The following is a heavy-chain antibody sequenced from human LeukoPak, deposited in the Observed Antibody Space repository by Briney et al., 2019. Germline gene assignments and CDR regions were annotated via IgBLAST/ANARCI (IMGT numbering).Heavy chain of an antibody. J-gene: IGHJ6*03. Sequence: ASVKVSCKASGGTFSSYAVSWVRQAPGQGLEWMGGIIPIFGTANYAQKFQGRVTITTDESTSTAYMELSSLRSEDTAVYYCSYCSSTSCDTPYYYYYMDVWGKGTTVTVSS. V-gene: IGHV1-69*05. CDR2: IIPIFGTA. CDR3: SYCSSTSCDTPYYYYYMDV. CDR1: GGTFSSYA. D-gene: IGHD2-2*02.